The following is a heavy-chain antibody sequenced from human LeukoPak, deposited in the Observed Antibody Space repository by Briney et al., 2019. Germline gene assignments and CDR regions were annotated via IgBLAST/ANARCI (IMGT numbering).Heavy chain of an antibody. CDR2: ISSSGDIT. CDR3: ATEVRGVIINP. Sequence: GGSLRLSCAASGFTFSGSAMHWVRQAPGKGLEWVSAISSSGDITYYADSVKGRFTVSRDSSKNTLFLQMNSLRAGDTAVYYCATEVRGVIINPWGQGTLVTVSS. D-gene: IGHD3-10*01. J-gene: IGHJ5*02. V-gene: IGHV3-23*01. CDR1: GFTFSGSA.